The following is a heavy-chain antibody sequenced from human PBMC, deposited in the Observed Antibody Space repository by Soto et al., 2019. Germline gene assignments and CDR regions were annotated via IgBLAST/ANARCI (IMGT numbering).Heavy chain of an antibody. D-gene: IGHD1-1*01. CDR2: SSNSGSFT. J-gene: IGHJ4*02. CDR1: GFTFSDHY. V-gene: IGHV3-11*06. CDR3: VRSGDNYNLLDY. Sequence: PGGSLRLSCAASGFTFSDHYMSWIRQAPGKGLEWIGYSSNSGSFTRYADSVKDRFSISRDNAKNSLYLQINSLRGDDTAIYYCVRSGDNYNLLDYWGQGTPVTVSS.